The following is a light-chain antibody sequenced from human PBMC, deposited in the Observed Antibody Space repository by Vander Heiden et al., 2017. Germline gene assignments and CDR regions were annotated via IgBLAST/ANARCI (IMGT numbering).Light chain of an antibody. CDR1: QSISTY. J-gene: IGKJ1*01. V-gene: IGKV1-39*01. Sequence: DIQMTQSPSTLLASAGDRVTISCRASQSISTYLNWYQQKPGNAPKLLVYASLNLQSGVPSRFSGSRSGTQFSLTISSLQPDDFATYYCQQTYATPLTFGQGTKVGIK. CDR2: ASL. CDR3: QQTYATPLT.